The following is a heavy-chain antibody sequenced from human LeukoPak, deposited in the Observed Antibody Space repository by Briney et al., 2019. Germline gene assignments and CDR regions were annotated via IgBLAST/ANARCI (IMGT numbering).Heavy chain of an antibody. CDR2: IIPIFGTA. D-gene: IGHD4-17*01. CDR3: ARGAVGYGDSYNYYNMDV. J-gene: IGHJ6*02. Sequence: SVKVSCKASGGTFSSYAISWVRQAPGQGLEWMGGIIPIFGTANYAQKFQGRATITADESTSTAYMEVSSLRSEDTAAYYCARGAVGYGDSYNYYNMDVWGQGTTVTVSS. V-gene: IGHV1-69*13. CDR1: GGTFSSYA.